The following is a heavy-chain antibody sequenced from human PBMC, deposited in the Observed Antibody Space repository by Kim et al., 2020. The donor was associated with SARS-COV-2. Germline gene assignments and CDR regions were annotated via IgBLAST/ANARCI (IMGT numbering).Heavy chain of an antibody. D-gene: IGHD3-10*01. Sequence: GGSLRLSCAASGFIFSSYSMNWVRQAPGKGLEWVSNISSSSSFISYADSVKGRFTISRDNAKNSLYLQMSSLRDEDTAVYYCARDKQWFGEIDYNNYGMDVWGQGTTVTVSS. J-gene: IGHJ6*02. CDR2: ISSSSSFI. V-gene: IGHV3-48*02. CDR3: ARDKQWFGEIDYNNYGMDV. CDR1: GFIFSSYS.